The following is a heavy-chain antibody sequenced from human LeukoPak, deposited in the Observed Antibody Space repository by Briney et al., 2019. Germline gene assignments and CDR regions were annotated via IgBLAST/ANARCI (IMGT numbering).Heavy chain of an antibody. Sequence: PSQTLSLTCTVSGGSISSGGYYWSWIRQHPGKGLEWIGYIYYSGSTYYNPSLKSRVTLSLDTSRNQFSLKLISVTAADTAVYYCARRRRIEAAGRGDAFDIWGQGTMVTVSP. J-gene: IGHJ3*02. V-gene: IGHV4-31*03. CDR1: GGSISSGGYY. CDR2: IYYSGST. CDR3: ARRRRIEAAGRGDAFDI. D-gene: IGHD6-13*01.